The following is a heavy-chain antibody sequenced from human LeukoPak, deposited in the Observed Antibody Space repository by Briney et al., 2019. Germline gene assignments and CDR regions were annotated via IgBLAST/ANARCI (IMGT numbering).Heavy chain of an antibody. Sequence: GESLKISCKGSGYSFTSYWIGWVRQMPGEGLEWMGIIYPGDSDTRYSPSFQGQVTISADKSISTAYLQWSSLKASDTAMYCCARHVTVVPAATYYYYYYMDVWGKGTTVTVSS. CDR3: ARHVTVVPAATYYYYYYMDV. CDR2: IYPGDSDT. J-gene: IGHJ6*03. D-gene: IGHD2-2*01. CDR1: GYSFTSYW. V-gene: IGHV5-51*01.